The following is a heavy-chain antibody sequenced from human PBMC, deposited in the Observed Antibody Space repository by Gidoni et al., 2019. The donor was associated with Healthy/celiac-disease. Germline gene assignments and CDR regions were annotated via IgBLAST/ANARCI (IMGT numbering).Heavy chain of an antibody. CDR2: IDSGGST. Sequence: VHLVDTGGGFIQPGGSLRLPGAASGFTARCHYMSWVRQAPGKGLEWVSVIDSGGSTYYADSVKGRFTISRDNSKNTLYLQMNSLRAEDTAVYYCARGVDYYGSGSYSPLDYWGQGTLVTVSS. CDR1: GFTARCHY. D-gene: IGHD3-10*01. CDR3: ARGVDYYGSGSYSPLDY. J-gene: IGHJ4*02. V-gene: IGHV3-53*02.